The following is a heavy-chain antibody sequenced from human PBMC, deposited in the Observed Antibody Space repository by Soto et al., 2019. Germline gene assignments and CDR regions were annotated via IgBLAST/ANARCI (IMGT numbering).Heavy chain of an antibody. J-gene: IGHJ5*02. CDR3: ARTAHCTSTSCYSGWFDP. D-gene: IGHD2-2*01. V-gene: IGHV4-39*01. CDR2: IFYSGST. Sequence: PSETLSLTCTVSGGSISSSPYYWGWVRQPPGKGLEYIASIFYSGSTYYNPSLKSRVTISVDTSKNQFSLKLSSVTAADTAVYYCARTAHCTSTSCYSGWFDPWGQGTLVTV. CDR1: GGSISSSPYY.